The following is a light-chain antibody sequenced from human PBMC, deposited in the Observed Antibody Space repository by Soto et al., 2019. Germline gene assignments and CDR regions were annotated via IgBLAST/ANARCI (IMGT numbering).Light chain of an antibody. CDR1: SSDVGGYNY. CDR2: DVT. V-gene: IGLV2-14*03. Sequence: VLTQPASVSGSPGQSITISCTGTSSDVGGYNYVSWYQHHPGKAPKLIIYDVTSRPSGVSIRFSGSKSDNTASLTISGLQPEDEADYHCSSYTTSNTRQIVFGTGTQVTVL. J-gene: IGLJ1*01. CDR3: SSYTTSNTRQIV.